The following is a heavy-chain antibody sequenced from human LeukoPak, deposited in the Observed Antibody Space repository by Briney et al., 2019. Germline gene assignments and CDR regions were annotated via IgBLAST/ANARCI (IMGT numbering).Heavy chain of an antibody. V-gene: IGHV3-11*01. Sequence: PGGSLRLSCAASGFTFSDYYMSWIRQAPGKGLEWVSYISSSGSTIYYADSVKGRFTISRDNSKNTLYLQMNSLRAEDTAVYYCAKDGGYYGSGSSKGVDYWGQGTLVTVSS. CDR2: ISSSGSTI. CDR1: GFTFSDYY. J-gene: IGHJ4*02. D-gene: IGHD3-10*01. CDR3: AKDGGYYGSGSSKGVDY.